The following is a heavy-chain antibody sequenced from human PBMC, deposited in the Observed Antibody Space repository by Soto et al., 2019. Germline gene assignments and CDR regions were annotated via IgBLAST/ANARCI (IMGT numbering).Heavy chain of an antibody. D-gene: IGHD3-3*01. Sequence: QVHLVQSGGEVKKPGASVTVSCKASGYSFSTYGISWVRQAPGQGLEWVGWISGLNGNTHYAQNLQGRITMTKDTTTSTAYMELRSLGSDDTAMYYCARDLFGKDGASYFDFWGQGTLVTVSS. J-gene: IGHJ4*02. V-gene: IGHV1-18*01. CDR2: ISGLNGNT. CDR3: ARDLFGKDGASYFDF. CDR1: GYSFSTYG.